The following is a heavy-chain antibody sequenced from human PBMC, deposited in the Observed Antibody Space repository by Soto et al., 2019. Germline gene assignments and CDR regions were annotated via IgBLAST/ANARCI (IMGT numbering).Heavy chain of an antibody. J-gene: IGHJ4*02. CDR2: ISYDGSNK. V-gene: IGHV3-30-3*01. CDR3: ARDIAGSYVGVFGY. D-gene: IGHD1-26*01. Sequence: QVQLVGSGGGVVKPGRPLRPSCPPSGSPFSTFARNGVRQAPGKGLEWVAVISYDGSNKYYADSVKGRFTISRDKSKNTLYLQMNSLRPEDTAVYHCARDIAGSYVGVFGYWGQGTLVIVSS. CDR1: GSPFSTFA.